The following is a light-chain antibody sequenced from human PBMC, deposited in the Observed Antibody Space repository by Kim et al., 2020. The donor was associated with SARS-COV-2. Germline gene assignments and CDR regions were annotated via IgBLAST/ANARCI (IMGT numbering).Light chain of an antibody. V-gene: IGKV1-16*02. Sequence: ASVGDRVTIPCRASQGITNVLAWFQQKPGKAPKPLIYAASSLHSGVPSKFSGSGSGTDFTLTISSLQPEDFATYYCQQYNSYPLTFGQGTRLEIK. J-gene: IGKJ5*01. CDR3: QQYNSYPLT. CDR1: QGITNV. CDR2: AAS.